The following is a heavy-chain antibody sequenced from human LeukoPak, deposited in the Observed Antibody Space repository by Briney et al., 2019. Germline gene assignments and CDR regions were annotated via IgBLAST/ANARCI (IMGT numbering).Heavy chain of an antibody. V-gene: IGHV3-21*01. CDR2: ISSSSSYI. Sequence: GGSLRPSCAASGFTFSSYSMNWVRQAPGKGLEWVSSISSSSSYIYYADSVKGRFTISRDNAKNSLYLQMNSLRAEDTAVYYCAREYYYDSSVDAFDIWGQGTMVTVSS. CDR3: AREYYYDSSVDAFDI. CDR1: GFTFSSYS. D-gene: IGHD3-22*01. J-gene: IGHJ3*02.